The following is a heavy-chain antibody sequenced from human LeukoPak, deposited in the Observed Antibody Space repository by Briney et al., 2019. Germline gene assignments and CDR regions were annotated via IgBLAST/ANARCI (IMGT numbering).Heavy chain of an antibody. CDR3: ASASDYYGSGSHAY. CDR2: IWYDGSNK. J-gene: IGHJ4*02. D-gene: IGHD3-10*01. Sequence: GGSLRLSCAASGFTFSSYAMSWVRQAPDKGLEWVAVIWYDGSNKYYADSVKGRFTISRDNSKNTLYLQMNSLRAEDTAVYYCASASDYYGSGSHAYWGRGTLVTVSS. CDR1: GFTFSSYA. V-gene: IGHV3-33*08.